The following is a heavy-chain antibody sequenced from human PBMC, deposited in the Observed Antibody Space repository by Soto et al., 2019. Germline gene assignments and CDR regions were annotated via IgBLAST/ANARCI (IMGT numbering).Heavy chain of an antibody. D-gene: IGHD3-22*01. Sequence: GVSLRLSCAASGFTFSSYAMHWVRQAPGKGLEYVSAVTSTGGITYYADSVKGRFTISRDNSKNTLYLQMGSLRAEDMAVYYCARVFYDSGGNYYDNWGQGALVTVSS. CDR1: GFTFSSYA. J-gene: IGHJ4*02. V-gene: IGHV3-64*02. CDR3: ARVFYDSGGNYYDN. CDR2: VTSTGGIT.